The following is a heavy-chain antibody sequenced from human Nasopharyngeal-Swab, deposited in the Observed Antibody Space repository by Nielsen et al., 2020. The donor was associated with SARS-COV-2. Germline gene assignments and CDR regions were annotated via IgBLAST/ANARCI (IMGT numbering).Heavy chain of an antibody. Sequence: SETLSLTCTVSGGSISSYYRSWIRQPPGKGLEWIGYIYYSGSTNYNPSLKSRVTISVDTSKNQFSLKLSSVTAADTAVYYCARHWGVPDAFDIWGQGTMVTVSS. J-gene: IGHJ3*02. CDR1: GGSISSYY. CDR2: IYYSGST. D-gene: IGHD3-16*01. V-gene: IGHV4-59*08. CDR3: ARHWGVPDAFDI.